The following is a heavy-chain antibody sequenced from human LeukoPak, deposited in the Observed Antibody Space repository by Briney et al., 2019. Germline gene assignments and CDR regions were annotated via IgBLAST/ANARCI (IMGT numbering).Heavy chain of an antibody. J-gene: IGHJ4*02. CDR3: ARAPLRYYYDSSGYYPIPYFDY. CDR1: GFSFSSYW. CDR2: IKEDGSVQ. V-gene: IGHV3-7*01. D-gene: IGHD3-22*01. Sequence: GGSLRLSCAASGFSFSSYWMSWVRQAPGKGLEWVANIKEDGSVQYCVDSVKGRFTISRDNSKNTLYLQMGSLRAEDMAVYYCARAPLRYYYDSSGYYPIPYFDYWGQGTLVTVSS.